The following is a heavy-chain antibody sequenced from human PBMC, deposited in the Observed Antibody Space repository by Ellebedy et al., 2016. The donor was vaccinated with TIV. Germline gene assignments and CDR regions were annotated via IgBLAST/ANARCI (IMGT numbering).Heavy chain of an antibody. CDR3: ARNRYCSAGDCYALGY. CDR1: GFSFSNFW. D-gene: IGHD2-15*01. V-gene: IGHV3-7*01. J-gene: IGHJ4*02. CDR2: IKTDGSET. Sequence: PGGSLRLSCAAWGFSFSNFWMSRVRQAPGKGLEWVAHIKTDGSETYYVDSVKGRFTISRENAKNTLYLQMNSLRAEDTALYYCARNRYCSAGDCYALGYWGQGTLVTVSS.